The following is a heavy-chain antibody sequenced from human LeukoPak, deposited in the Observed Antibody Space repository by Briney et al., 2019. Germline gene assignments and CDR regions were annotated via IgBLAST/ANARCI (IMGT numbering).Heavy chain of an antibody. CDR3: ARGLGDCSSTSCSGVSVDY. V-gene: IGHV4-34*01. CDR2: INQSGST. D-gene: IGHD2-2*01. Sequence: SETLSLTCAVYGGSFSGYYWSWIRQPPGKGLEWIGEINQSGSTNYNPSLKSRVTISVDTSKNQFSLKLSSVAAADTAVYYCARGLGDCSSTSCSGVSVDYWGQGTLVTVSS. J-gene: IGHJ4*02. CDR1: GGSFSGYY.